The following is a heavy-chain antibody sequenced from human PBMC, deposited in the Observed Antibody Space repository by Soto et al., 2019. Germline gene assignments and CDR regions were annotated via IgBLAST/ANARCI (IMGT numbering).Heavy chain of an antibody. Sequence: APVKVSCKGSGYTFSRYGIRWVRQAPGQGLEWMGWISAYKGNTNYAQKLQGRVTMTTDTSTSTAYMELRSLRFDDTAVYYCARDRRGSFDYWGQGTLVTVPS. CDR3: ARDRRGSFDY. J-gene: IGHJ4*02. V-gene: IGHV1-18*01. CDR2: ISAYKGNT. D-gene: IGHD1-26*01. CDR1: GYTFSRYG.